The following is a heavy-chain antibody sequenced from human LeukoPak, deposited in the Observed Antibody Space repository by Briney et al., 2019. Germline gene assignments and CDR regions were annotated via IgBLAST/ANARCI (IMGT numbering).Heavy chain of an antibody. J-gene: IGHJ4*02. Sequence: GGSLRLSCAASGFSFSSYWMHWVRQAPGKGLVWVSRIKSDGKTNYADSVKGRFTISRDNAKNTVSLQMNSLRAEDTGVYYCAGGYSHFDYWGQGTLVTVSS. CDR2: IKSDGKT. CDR1: GFSFSSYW. V-gene: IGHV3-74*01. D-gene: IGHD5-12*01. CDR3: AGGYSHFDY.